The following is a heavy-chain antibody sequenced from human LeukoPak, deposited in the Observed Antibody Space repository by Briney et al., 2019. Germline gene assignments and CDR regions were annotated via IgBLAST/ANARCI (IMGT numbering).Heavy chain of an antibody. CDR3: ARDGGGTARPFDY. D-gene: IGHD3-16*01. CDR2: MNPNSGNT. Sequence: GASVNVSCKASGYTFTSYDINWVRQATGQGLEWMGWMNPNSGNTNYAQKLQGRVTMTTDTSTSTAYMELRSLRSDDTAVYYCARDGGGTARPFDYWGQGTLVTVSS. CDR1: GYTFTSYD. V-gene: IGHV1-18*01. J-gene: IGHJ4*02.